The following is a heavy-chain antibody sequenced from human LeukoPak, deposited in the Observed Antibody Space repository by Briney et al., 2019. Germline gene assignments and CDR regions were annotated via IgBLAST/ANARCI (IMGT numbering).Heavy chain of an antibody. Sequence: AGESLKISCKASGYTFTKYWIGWVRQMPGKGLEWIGTIYPGDSDTRYSPSFQGQVTISADKYISTAYLQWSSLRASDTAMYYCARHGSSYYYDSSGYPDYWGQGTLVTVSS. CDR1: GYTFTKYW. CDR2: IYPGDSDT. V-gene: IGHV5-51*01. D-gene: IGHD3-22*01. CDR3: ARHGSSYYYDSSGYPDY. J-gene: IGHJ4*02.